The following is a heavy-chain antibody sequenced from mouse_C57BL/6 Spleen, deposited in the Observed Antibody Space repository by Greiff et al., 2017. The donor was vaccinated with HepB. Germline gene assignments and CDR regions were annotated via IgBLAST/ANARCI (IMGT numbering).Heavy chain of an antibody. CDR3: ASESSGRGFAY. CDR1: GFSLTSYG. D-gene: IGHD3-2*02. CDR2: IWGVGST. Sequence: VMLVESGPGLVAPSQSLSITCTVSGFSLTSYGVDWVRQSPGKGLEWLGVIWGVGSTNYNSALKSRLSISKDNSKSQVFLKMNSLQTDDTAMYYCASESSGRGFAYWGQGTLVTVSA. V-gene: IGHV2-6*01. J-gene: IGHJ3*01.